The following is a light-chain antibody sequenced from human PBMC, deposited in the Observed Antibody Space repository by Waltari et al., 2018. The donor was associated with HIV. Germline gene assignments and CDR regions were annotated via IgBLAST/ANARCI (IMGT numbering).Light chain of an antibody. Sequence: IVMTQPPLSLSVPPGEPASISCTPNHSLLHSSGYNFLDWYMQKPGQSPQVLIYLAYNRASGVPARFSGSGSATDFTLKISRVEAEDVGFYYCMQGLQIPLTFGGGTKVEIK. V-gene: IGKV2-28*01. J-gene: IGKJ4*01. CDR1: HSLLHSSGYNF. CDR2: LAY. CDR3: MQGLQIPLT.